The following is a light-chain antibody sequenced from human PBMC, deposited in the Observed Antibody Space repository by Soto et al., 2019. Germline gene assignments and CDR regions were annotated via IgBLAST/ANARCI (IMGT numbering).Light chain of an antibody. CDR1: SPNIGNNY. CDR2: END. Sequence: QSVLTQPLSVSAAPGQKVTISCSGRSPNIGNNYVSWYQQLPGTAPKLLIYENDKRPSGIPDRVSGSKSGTSATLAITGLQTGDEADYYCGTWDSSMSAELFGTGTKVTVL. V-gene: IGLV1-51*02. CDR3: GTWDSSMSAEL. J-gene: IGLJ1*01.